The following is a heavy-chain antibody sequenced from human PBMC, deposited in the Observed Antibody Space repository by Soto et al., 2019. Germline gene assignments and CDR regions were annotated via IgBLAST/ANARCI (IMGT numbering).Heavy chain of an antibody. Sequence: SETLSLTCTVSGGSISSSSYYWGWIRQPPGKGLEWIGSIYYSGSTYYNPSLKSRVTISVDTSKNQFSLKLSSVTAADTAVYYCARVKYYFDYWGQGTLVTVSS. CDR3: ARVKYYFDY. J-gene: IGHJ4*02. CDR2: IYYSGST. CDR1: GGSISSSSYY. V-gene: IGHV4-39*01.